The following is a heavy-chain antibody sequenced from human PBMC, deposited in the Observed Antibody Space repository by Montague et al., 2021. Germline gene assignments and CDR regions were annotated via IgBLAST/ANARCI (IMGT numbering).Heavy chain of an antibody. Sequence: SLRLSCAASGFTFSYYSMLWVRQAPGQGLQWVSSIDSSSSYIFYVDSLKGRSTISRDNAKNSLSLQINSPRADDTGVYYCARYEVASSRSSIDYWGRGTLVTVSS. CDR3: ARYEVASSRSSIDY. CDR1: GFTFSYYS. J-gene: IGHJ4*02. CDR2: IDSSSSYI. V-gene: IGHV3-21*01. D-gene: IGHD6-6*01.